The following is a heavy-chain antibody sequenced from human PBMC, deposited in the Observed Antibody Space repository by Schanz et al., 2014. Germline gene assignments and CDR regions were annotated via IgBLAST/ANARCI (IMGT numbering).Heavy chain of an antibody. CDR3: ARVHHYDPSGWGYFDY. Sequence: EGQLAESGGGLVQPGGSLRLSCAVSGFTVSSNHMSWVRQAPGKGLEWVSALSGSGGSTYYADSVKGRFTVSRDNSKNTVYLQMNRLRAEDTAVYYCARVHHYDPSGWGYFDYWGQGALVTVSS. J-gene: IGHJ4*02. CDR2: SGSGGST. CDR1: GFTVSSNH. D-gene: IGHD3-22*01. V-gene: IGHV3-66*01.